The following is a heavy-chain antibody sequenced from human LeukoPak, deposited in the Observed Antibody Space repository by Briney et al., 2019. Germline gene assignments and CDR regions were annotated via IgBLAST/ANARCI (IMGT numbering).Heavy chain of an antibody. D-gene: IGHD3-10*01. CDR3: AKECDYSPGHKFDL. Sequence: AGGSLRLSCAASGFTFSSYAMSWVRQAPGKGLEWVSAISGSGGSTYYADSVKGRFTISGDTSRTTLYLQMNGLRAEDTAVYYCAKECDYSPGHKFDLWGQGTLVTVSS. CDR1: GFTFSSYA. CDR2: ISGSGGST. J-gene: IGHJ4*02. V-gene: IGHV3-23*01.